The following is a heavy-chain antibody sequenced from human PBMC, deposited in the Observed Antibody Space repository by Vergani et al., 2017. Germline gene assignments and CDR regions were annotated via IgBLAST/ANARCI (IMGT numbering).Heavy chain of an antibody. CDR1: GITFKNAW. CDR2: IRSKNDGGTT. Sequence: EVQVVESGGGLIKPGGSLRLSCMVSGITFKNAWINWVRQAPGKGLEWIGRIRSKNDGGTTDYAAPLKGSFTISRDDSKDSVFLLLNNLKTAATSGYFCDTDYLDYWGQGTLVTVSS. V-gene: IGHV3-15*01. D-gene: IGHD2-8*02. J-gene: IGHJ4*02. CDR3: DTDYLDY.